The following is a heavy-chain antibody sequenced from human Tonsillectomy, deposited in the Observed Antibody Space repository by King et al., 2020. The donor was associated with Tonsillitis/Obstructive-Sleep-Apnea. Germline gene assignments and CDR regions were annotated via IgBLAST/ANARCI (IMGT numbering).Heavy chain of an antibody. D-gene: IGHD3-3*01. CDR2: IYYSGST. J-gene: IGHJ6*04. CDR3: ARGIHPADYDFWSGYYWDV. V-gene: IGHV4-59*01. CDR1: GGSISSYY. Sequence: VQLQESGPGLVKPSETLSLTCTVSGGSISSYYWSWIRQPPGKGLEWIGYIYYSGSTNYNPSLKSRVTISVDTSKNQFSLKLSSVTAADTAVYYCARGIHPADYDFWSGYYWDVWGKGTTVTVSS.